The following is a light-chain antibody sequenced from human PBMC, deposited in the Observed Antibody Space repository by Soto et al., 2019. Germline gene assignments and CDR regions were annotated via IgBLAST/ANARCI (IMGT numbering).Light chain of an antibody. J-gene: IGKJ1*01. Sequence: EIVLTQSPATLSLSPGERSTLSCRARQSVGSSYLAWYQPRPGQAPRLLIYGASIRATGIPDRFSGSGSGTDFTLTISRLEPEDFAVYFCQQHGSSPWTCGQGNKGDIK. V-gene: IGKV3-20*01. CDR1: QSVGSSY. CDR3: QQHGSSPWT. CDR2: GAS.